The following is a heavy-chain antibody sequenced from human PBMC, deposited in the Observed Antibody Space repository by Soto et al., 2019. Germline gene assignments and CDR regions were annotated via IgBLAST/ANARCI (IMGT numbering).Heavy chain of an antibody. CDR2: INRDGDRT. J-gene: IGHJ4*02. V-gene: IGHV3-74*01. D-gene: IGHD2-8*01. Sequence: EVQLVESGGTLVQPGGSLRLSCAASGFTSSSYWMHWVRQAPGKGLVWVSRINRDGDRTDYADSVKGRFAVYRDNAKNKVLLQMNSLRAEDTAVYYCARGVNGYYYVDYWGQGTLVTVSS. CDR3: ARGVNGYYYVDY. CDR1: GFTSSSYW.